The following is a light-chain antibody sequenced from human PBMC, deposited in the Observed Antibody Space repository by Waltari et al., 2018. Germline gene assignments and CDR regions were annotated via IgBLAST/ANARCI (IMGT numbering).Light chain of an antibody. V-gene: IGKV1-39*01. J-gene: IGKJ4*01. CDR1: ENVNNY. CDR2: KAS. Sequence: DIQMTQSPSSLSASVGDRVTITCRESENVNNYLNWYQQKPGKAPKLLIYKASTLQSGVPSRFSGSGSGTDYTFTISSLQSEDVATYYCQHNYGTPLTFGGGTKVEIK. CDR3: QHNYGTPLT.